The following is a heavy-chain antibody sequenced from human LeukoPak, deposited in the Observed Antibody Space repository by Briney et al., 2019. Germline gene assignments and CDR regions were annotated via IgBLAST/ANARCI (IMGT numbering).Heavy chain of an antibody. CDR3: AKGDTYYDLLTCFDF. CDR2: FSASSTST. CDR1: GFDFSSYG. D-gene: IGHD3-9*01. V-gene: IGHV3-23*01. J-gene: IGHJ4*02. Sequence: GGSLRLSCAASGFDFSSYGMSWVRQSPGKGLEWVSTFSASSTSTYFADSVKGRFTISRDNSKNTLYLQMNSLRDEDTAVYHCAKGDTYYDLLTCFDFWGPGTLVTVSS.